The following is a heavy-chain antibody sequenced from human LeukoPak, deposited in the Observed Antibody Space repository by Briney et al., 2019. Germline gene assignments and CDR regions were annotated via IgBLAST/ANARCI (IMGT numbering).Heavy chain of an antibody. CDR3: ARDHAYRADY. D-gene: IGHD2-2*01. CDR1: GFTFSNDW. V-gene: IGHV3-7*01. J-gene: IGHJ4*02. CDR2: IKQDESKK. Sequence: GGSLRLSCAASGFTFSNDWMCWVRQAPGKGLEWVANIKQDESKKYYADSVEGRFTISRDNANNSLYLQMSSLTADDTAIYYCARDHAYRADYWGQGTLVTVSS.